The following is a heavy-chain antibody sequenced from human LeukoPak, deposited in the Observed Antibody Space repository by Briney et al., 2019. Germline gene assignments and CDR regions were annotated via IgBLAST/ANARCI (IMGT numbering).Heavy chain of an antibody. CDR3: ARAVDYGDYFDY. J-gene: IGHJ4*02. Sequence: PGGSLRLSCAASGFTFSSYGMHWVRQAPGKGLEWVAVISYDGSNKYYADSVKGRFTISRDNSKNTLYLQMNSLRAEDTAVYYCARAVDYGDYFDYWGQGALVTVSS. CDR1: GFTFSSYG. V-gene: IGHV3-30*19. CDR2: ISYDGSNK. D-gene: IGHD4-17*01.